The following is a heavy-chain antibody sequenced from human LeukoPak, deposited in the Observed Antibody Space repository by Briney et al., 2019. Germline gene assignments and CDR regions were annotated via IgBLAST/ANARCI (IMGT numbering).Heavy chain of an antibody. CDR3: ARDSGLGPLTFGGVIVSAFDI. J-gene: IGHJ3*02. Sequence: SETLSLTCTVSGGSISSYYWSWIRQPAGKGLGWIGHIYTSGSTNYNPSLKSRVTMSVDTSKNQFSLKLSSVTAADTAVYYCARDSGLGPLTFGGVIVSAFDIWAKGQWSPSLQ. D-gene: IGHD3-16*02. V-gene: IGHV4-4*07. CDR2: IYTSGST. CDR1: GGSISSYY.